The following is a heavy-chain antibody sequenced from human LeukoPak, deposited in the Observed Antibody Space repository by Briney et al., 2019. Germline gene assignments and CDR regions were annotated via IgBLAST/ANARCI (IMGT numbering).Heavy chain of an antibody. D-gene: IGHD6-13*01. Sequence: GRSLRLSCAASGFTFSSYGMHWVRQAPGKGLEWVAVISYDGSNKYYADSVKGRFTISRDNSKNTLYLQMNSLRDEDTAVYYCAKPEGSSWYFVTAYFQHWGQGTLVTVSS. CDR1: GFTFSSYG. J-gene: IGHJ1*01. CDR3: AKPEGSSWYFVTAYFQH. V-gene: IGHV3-30*18. CDR2: ISYDGSNK.